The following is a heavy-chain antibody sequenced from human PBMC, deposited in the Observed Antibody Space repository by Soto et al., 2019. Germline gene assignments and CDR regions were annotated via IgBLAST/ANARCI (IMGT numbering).Heavy chain of an antibody. Sequence: EVQLVESGGGLVQPGRSLRLSCPASGFTFGSYAMTWVRQAPGKGLECVGFIRSKAYSGTTEYAASVKGRFTISRDDSQSIAYLQMTSLRTEDTGVYSCTRVYVGWETQHISADYWGQGTLVTVSS. J-gene: IGHJ4*02. CDR3: TRVYVGWETQHISADY. D-gene: IGHD3-22*01. CDR2: IRSKAYSGTT. V-gene: IGHV3-49*04. CDR1: GFTFGSYA.